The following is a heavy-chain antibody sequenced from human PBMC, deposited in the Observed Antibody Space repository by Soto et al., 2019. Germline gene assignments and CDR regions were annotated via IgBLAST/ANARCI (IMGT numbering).Heavy chain of an antibody. D-gene: IGHD3-22*01. CDR3: AKDRSYVDYYDSSGYYHY. CDR2: ISGSGGST. CDR1: GFTFSSYA. V-gene: IGHV3-23*01. Sequence: GGSLRLSCAASGFTFSSYAMSWVRQAPGKGLEWVSAISGSGGSTYYADSVKGRFTISRDNSKNTLYLQMNSLRAEDTAVYYCAKDRSYVDYYDSSGYYHYWGQGTLVTVSS. J-gene: IGHJ4*02.